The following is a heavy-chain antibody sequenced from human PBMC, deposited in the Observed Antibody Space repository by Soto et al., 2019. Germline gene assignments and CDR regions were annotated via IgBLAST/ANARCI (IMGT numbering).Heavy chain of an antibody. CDR2: INAGNGNT. J-gene: IGHJ2*01. CDR3: ARDLNYYDSSGSRHWYFDL. D-gene: IGHD3-22*01. CDR1: GYTFTSYA. V-gene: IGHV1-3*01. Sequence: ASVKLSCKASGYTFTSYAMHCVRQAPGPRLEWMGWINAGNGNTKYSQKFQGRVTITRDTSASTAYMELSSLRSEDTAVYYCARDLNYYDSSGSRHWYFDLWGRGTLVTVSS.